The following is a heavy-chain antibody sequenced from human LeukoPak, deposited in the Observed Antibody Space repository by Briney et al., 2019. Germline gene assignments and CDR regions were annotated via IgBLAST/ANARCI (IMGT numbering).Heavy chain of an antibody. J-gene: IGHJ4*02. CDR3: AKGGATSASPSDY. CDR2: ISSSSIST. D-gene: IGHD1-26*01. CDR1: GFTFSSYA. Sequence: GGSLRLSCAASGFTFSSYAMSWVRQAPEKGLEWVSSISSSSISTYYTDSVKGRFTISRDNSKNTLYLQMSSLRAEDTAVYYCAKGGATSASPSDYWGQGTLATVSS. V-gene: IGHV3-23*01.